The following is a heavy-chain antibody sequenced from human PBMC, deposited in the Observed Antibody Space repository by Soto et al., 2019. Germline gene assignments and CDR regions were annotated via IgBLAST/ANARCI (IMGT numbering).Heavy chain of an antibody. V-gene: IGHV4-30-2*01. Sequence: SETLSLTCAVSGGSISSGGYSWSWFRQPPGKGLEWIGYIYHSGSTYYNQSLKSRVTISVDTSKNQFSLKLSSVTAADTAVYYFARGPNILTGYYRGYYYGMDVWGQGTTVTVSS. CDR1: GGSISSGGYS. J-gene: IGHJ6*02. CDR3: ARGPNILTGYYRGYYYGMDV. D-gene: IGHD3-9*01. CDR2: IYHSGST.